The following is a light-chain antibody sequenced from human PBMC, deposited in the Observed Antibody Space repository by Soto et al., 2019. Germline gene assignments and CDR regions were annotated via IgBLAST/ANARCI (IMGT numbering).Light chain of an antibody. CDR3: QQRHMWPIT. Sequence: EVVLTQSPVTLSLSPGERATLSCRDSHSFRVLLAWYQQKPGQAPRLLIYDAYNRATGIPPRFSGSGSGTDFTLTISSLEPEDSAVYYCQQRHMWPITFGQGTRLEIK. CDR1: HSFRVL. V-gene: IGKV3-11*01. J-gene: IGKJ5*01. CDR2: DAY.